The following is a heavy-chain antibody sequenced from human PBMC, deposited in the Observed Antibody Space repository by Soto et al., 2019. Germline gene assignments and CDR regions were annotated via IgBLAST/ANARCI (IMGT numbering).Heavy chain of an antibody. D-gene: IGHD6-19*01. V-gene: IGHV1-18*04. Sequence: ASVKVSCKASGYTFTSYGISWLRHAPGQGLEWMGWISAYNGNTNYAQKLQGRVTMTTDTSTSTAYMELRSLRSDDTAVYYCARGWVSGWFLNWFDPWGQGTLVTVSS. J-gene: IGHJ5*02. CDR1: GYTFTSYG. CDR2: ISAYNGNT. CDR3: ARGWVSGWFLNWFDP.